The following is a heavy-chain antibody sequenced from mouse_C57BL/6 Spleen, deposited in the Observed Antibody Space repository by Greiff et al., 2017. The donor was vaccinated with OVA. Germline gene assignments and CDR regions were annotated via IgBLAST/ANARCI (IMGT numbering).Heavy chain of an antibody. V-gene: IGHV1-20*01. J-gene: IGHJ2*01. CDR3: ARLRSKDYFDY. CDR1: GYSFTGYF. Sequence: EVQRVESGPELVKPGDSVKISCKASGYSFTGYFMNWVMQSHGKSLEWIGRFNPYNGDTFYNQKFKGKATLTVDKSSSTAHMELRSLTSEDSAVYYCARLRSKDYFDYWGQGTTLTVSS. CDR2: FNPYNGDT.